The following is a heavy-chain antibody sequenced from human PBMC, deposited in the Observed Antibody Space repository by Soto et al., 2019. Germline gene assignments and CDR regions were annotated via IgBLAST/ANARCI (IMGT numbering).Heavy chain of an antibody. D-gene: IGHD3-3*01. CDR1: GFSLSTSGVG. Sequence: GSGPTLVNPTQTLTLTCTFSGFSLSTSGVGVGWIRQPPGKALEWLALIYWDDDKRYSPSLKSRLTITKDTSKNQVVLTMTNMDPVDTATYYCAHSSYDFWSGYSYYYYMDVWGKGTTVTVSS. CDR3: AHSSYDFWSGYSYYYYMDV. J-gene: IGHJ6*03. V-gene: IGHV2-5*02. CDR2: IYWDDDK.